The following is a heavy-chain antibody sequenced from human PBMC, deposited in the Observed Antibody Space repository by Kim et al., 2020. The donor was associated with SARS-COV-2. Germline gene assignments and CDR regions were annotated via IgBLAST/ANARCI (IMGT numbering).Heavy chain of an antibody. J-gene: IGHJ4*02. D-gene: IGHD6-6*01. V-gene: IGHV4-4*02. CDR3: ARGSSRVI. CDR2: SGST. Sequence: SGSTNYNPSLKSRVTISVDKSKNQFSLKLSSVTAADTAVYYCARGSSRVIWGQGTLVTVSS.